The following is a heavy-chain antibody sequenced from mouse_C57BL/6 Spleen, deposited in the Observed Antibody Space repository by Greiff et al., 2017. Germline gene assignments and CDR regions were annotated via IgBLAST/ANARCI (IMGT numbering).Heavy chain of an antibody. J-gene: IGHJ2*01. CDR1: GYTFTSYW. V-gene: IGHV1-74*01. Sequence: VQLQQPGAELVKPGASVKVSCKASGYTFTSYWMHWVKQRPGQGLEWIGRFHPSDSDTNYNQKFKGKATLTVDKSSSTAYMQLSSLTSEDSAVYYCAILNWDGYYFDYWGQGTTLTVSS. CDR3: AILNWDGYYFDY. D-gene: IGHD4-1*01. CDR2: FHPSDSDT.